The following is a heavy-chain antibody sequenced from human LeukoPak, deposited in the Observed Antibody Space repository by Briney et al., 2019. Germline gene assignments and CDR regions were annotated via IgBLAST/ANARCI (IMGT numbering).Heavy chain of an antibody. J-gene: IGHJ6*03. CDR2: INHSGST. CDR1: GGSFSGYY. CDR3: ARGAAAHIRIAARPMSAYYMDV. D-gene: IGHD6-6*01. V-gene: IGHV4-34*01. Sequence: PSETLSLTCAVYGGSFSGYYWSWIRQPPGKGLEWIGEINHSGSTNYNPSLKSRVTISVDTSKNQFSLKLSSVTAADTAVYCCARGAAAHIRIAARPMSAYYMDVWGKGATVTVSS.